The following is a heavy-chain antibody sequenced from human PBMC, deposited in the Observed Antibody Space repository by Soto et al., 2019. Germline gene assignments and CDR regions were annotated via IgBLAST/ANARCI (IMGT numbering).Heavy chain of an antibody. Sequence: GGSLRLSCAASGFTFSSYWMSWVRQAPGKGLEWVANIKQDGSEKYYVDSVKGRFTISRDNAKNTMYLQMNSLRAEDTAVYYCARTDAGDPSFDYWGQGTLVTVSS. CDR1: GFTFSSYW. CDR3: ARTDAGDPSFDY. V-gene: IGHV3-7*03. D-gene: IGHD7-27*01. CDR2: IKQDGSEK. J-gene: IGHJ4*02.